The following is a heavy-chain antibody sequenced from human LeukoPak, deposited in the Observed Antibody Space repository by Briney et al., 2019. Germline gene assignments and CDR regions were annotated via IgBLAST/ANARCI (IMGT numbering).Heavy chain of an antibody. Sequence: GGSLRLSCAASGFTFSSYSMNWVRQAPGKGLEWVSSISSSSSYIYYADLVKGRFTISRDNAKNSLYLQMNSLRAEDTAVYYCAREGDYYDSSGYYPQLLDYWGQGTLVTVSS. D-gene: IGHD3-22*01. CDR2: ISSSSSYI. CDR1: GFTFSSYS. CDR3: AREGDYYDSSGYYPQLLDY. V-gene: IGHV3-21*01. J-gene: IGHJ4*02.